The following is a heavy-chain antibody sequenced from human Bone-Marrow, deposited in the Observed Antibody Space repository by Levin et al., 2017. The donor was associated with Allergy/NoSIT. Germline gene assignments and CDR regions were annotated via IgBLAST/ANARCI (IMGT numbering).Heavy chain of an antibody. D-gene: IGHD6-19*01. CDR1: GFTFSSYA. J-gene: IGHJ4*02. Sequence: GGSLRLSCAASGFTFSSYAMSWVRQAPGKGLEWVSSISGSGTITHYAESVKGRFTISRDISKNMLHLQMNSLRAEDTDIYFCAREGLAVAGYYFDSWGQGTLVTVSS. V-gene: IGHV3-23*01. CDR2: ISGSGTIT. CDR3: AREGLAVAGYYFDS.